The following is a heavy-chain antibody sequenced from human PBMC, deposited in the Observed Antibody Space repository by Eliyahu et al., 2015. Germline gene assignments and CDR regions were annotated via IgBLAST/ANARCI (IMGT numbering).Heavy chain of an antibody. CDR3: AILYDFWSGYSSLNWFDP. V-gene: IGHV2-5*02. J-gene: IGHJ5*02. D-gene: IGHD3-3*01. CDR2: IYWDDDK. CDR1: GFSLSTSGVG. Sequence: QITLKESGPTLVKPTQTLTLTCTFSGFSLSTSGVGVGWIRQPPGKALEWLALIYWDDDKRYSPSLKSRLTITKDTSKNQVVLTMTNMDPVDTATYYCAILYDFWSGYSSLNWFDPWGQGTLVTVSS.